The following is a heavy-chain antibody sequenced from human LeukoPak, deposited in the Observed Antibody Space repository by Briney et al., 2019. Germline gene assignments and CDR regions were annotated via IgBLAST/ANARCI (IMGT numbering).Heavy chain of an antibody. CDR2: ISSSSSYI. CDR3: ARGPASFFGVVIGRYYYYMDV. V-gene: IGHV3-21*01. CDR1: GFTFSSYS. D-gene: IGHD3-3*01. Sequence: TGGSLRLSCAASGFTFSSYSMNWVRQAPGKGLEWVSSISSSSSYIYYADSVKGRFTISRDNAKNSLYLQMNSLRAEDTAVYYCARGPASFFGVVIGRYYYYMDVWGKGTTVTVSS. J-gene: IGHJ6*03.